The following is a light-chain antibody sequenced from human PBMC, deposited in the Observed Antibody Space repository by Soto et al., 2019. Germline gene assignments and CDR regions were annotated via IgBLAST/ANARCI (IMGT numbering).Light chain of an antibody. CDR2: SNN. Sequence: QSVLTQPPSASGTPGQRVSISCSGSYSNLKTHTVNWYQHLPGTAPKLLIFSNNQRPSGVPDRFSGSKSGTSASLAITGLQSEDEADYYCAAWDDSLNGRVFGGGTKLTVL. CDR3: AAWDDSLNGRV. J-gene: IGLJ2*01. V-gene: IGLV1-44*01. CDR1: YSNLKTHT.